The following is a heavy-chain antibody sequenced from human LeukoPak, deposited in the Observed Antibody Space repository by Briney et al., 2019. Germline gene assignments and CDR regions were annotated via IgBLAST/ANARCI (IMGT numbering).Heavy chain of an antibody. V-gene: IGHV1-24*01. CDR3: ATARPFTMIVVPPHFDY. CDR1: GYTLTELS. J-gene: IGHJ4*02. Sequence: ASVKVSCKVSGYTLTELSMHWVRQAPGKGLEWMGGFDPEDGETIYAQKFQGRVTMTEDTSTDTAYMELSSLRSEDTAVYYCATARPFTMIVVPPHFDYWGQGTLVTVSS. CDR2: FDPEDGET. D-gene: IGHD3-22*01.